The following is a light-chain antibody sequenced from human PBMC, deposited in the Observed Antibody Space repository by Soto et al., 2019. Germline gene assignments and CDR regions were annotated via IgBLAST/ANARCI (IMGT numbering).Light chain of an antibody. CDR1: QSITTY. V-gene: IGKV1-39*01. CDR2: AAS. J-gene: IGKJ1*01. Sequence: DIQMTQSPSSLSASVGDRVTITCRAGQSITTYLNWYQQKPGKAPKLLIYAASSLQSGVPSRFIDSESGTDFTLTISSLHPEDFATYYCQQSYSTRWTCGQGTKVEIK. CDR3: QQSYSTRWT.